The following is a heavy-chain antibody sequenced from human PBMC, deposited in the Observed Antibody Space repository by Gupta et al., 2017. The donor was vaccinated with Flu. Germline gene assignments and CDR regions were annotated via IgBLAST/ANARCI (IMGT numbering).Heavy chain of an antibody. D-gene: IGHD5-18*01. CDR2: ITGKSDDI. Sequence: DEVGKHWVQLHAGKGREWVADITGKSDDIAYADCVKGRCTISRDNAKTSLYLQRKTLTAEDTALDCCAKDMVNTDRGYFGDWGKGNRVTVSP. CDR3: AKDMVNTDRGYFGD. CDR1: DEVG. J-gene: IGHJ4*02. V-gene: IGHV3-9*01.